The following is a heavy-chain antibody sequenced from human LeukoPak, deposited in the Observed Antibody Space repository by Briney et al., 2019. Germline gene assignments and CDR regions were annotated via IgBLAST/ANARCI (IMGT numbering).Heavy chain of an antibody. V-gene: IGHV4-39*07. J-gene: IGHJ5*02. Sequence: SETLSLTCTVSGDSISRSSDYWGWIRQPPGKGPEWIGSIYYSGSTYYNPSLKSRVTISVDTSKNQFSLKLSSVTAADTAVYYCARSRYDYVWGSYLPKVFAFDPWGQGTLVTVSS. CDR3: ARSRYDYVWGSYLPKVFAFDP. D-gene: IGHD3-16*02. CDR1: GDSISRSSDY. CDR2: IYYSGST.